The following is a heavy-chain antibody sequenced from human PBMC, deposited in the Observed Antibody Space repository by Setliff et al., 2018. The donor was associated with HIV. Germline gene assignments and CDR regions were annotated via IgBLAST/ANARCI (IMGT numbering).Heavy chain of an antibody. J-gene: IGHJ4*02. V-gene: IGHV3-21*04. Sequence: GGSLRLSCAASGFTFSSHNMNWVRQAPGKGLEWVSSISPSGSYIYYADSVKGRFTISRDDTQNSLFLQMNSLRAEDTAVYYCARIPYSDSFFDSWGQGTPVTVSS. CDR2: ISPSGSYI. CDR3: ARIPYSDSFFDS. D-gene: IGHD4-17*01. CDR1: GFTFSSHN.